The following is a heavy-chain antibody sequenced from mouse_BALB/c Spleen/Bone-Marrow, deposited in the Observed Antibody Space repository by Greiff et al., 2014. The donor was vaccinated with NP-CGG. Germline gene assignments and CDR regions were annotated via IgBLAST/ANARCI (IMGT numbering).Heavy chain of an antibody. D-gene: IGHD4-1*01. CDR1: GFTFTDYY. V-gene: IGHV7-3*02. Sequence: EVQVVESGGGLVQPGGSLRLSCATSGFTFTDYYMNWVRQPPGKALEWLGFIRNKANGYTTEYSASVKGRFTISRDNSQSILYLLMNTLRAEDSATYYCARDMGGILFDSWGQGTTLTVSS. J-gene: IGHJ2*01. CDR3: ARDMGGILFDS. CDR2: IRNKANGYTT.